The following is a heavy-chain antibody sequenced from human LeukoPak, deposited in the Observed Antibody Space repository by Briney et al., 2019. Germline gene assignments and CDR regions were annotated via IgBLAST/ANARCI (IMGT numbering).Heavy chain of an antibody. D-gene: IGHD5/OR15-5a*01. CDR1: GFTFSSYG. CDR2: ISYDGSNK. CDR3: AKDQSGYTVYYFDY. V-gene: IGHV3-30*18. J-gene: IGHJ4*02. Sequence: GGSLRLSCAASGFTFSSYGMHWVRQAPGKGLEWVAVISYDGSNKYYADSVKGRFTISRDNSKNTLYLQMNSLRAEDTAVYYCAKDQSGYTVYYFDYWGQGTLVTVSS.